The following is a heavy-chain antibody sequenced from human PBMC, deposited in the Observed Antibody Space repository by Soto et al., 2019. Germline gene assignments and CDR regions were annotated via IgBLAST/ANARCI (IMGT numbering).Heavy chain of an antibody. V-gene: IGHV3-74*01. J-gene: IGHJ6*03. CDR3: ARVAVGYYYMDV. CDR2: INSDGTRT. CDR1: GFTFSNYW. Sequence: EVPLVESGGGLVQPGGSLRLSCAASGFTFSNYWMHWVRQAPGKGLVWVSRINSDGTRTNYADSVKGRFTISRDNAENTLYLQMNSLTAEDTAVYYCARVAVGYYYMDVWGKGTTVTVSS.